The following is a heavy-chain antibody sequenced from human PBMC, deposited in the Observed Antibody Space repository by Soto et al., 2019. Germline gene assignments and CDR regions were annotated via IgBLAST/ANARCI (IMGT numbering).Heavy chain of an antibody. CDR1: GGTFSSYT. J-gene: IGHJ4*02. CDR2: IIPILGIA. D-gene: IGHD6-13*01. V-gene: IGHV1-69*08. CDR3: ARDQSRFTHEYCSSWDTFYY. Sequence: QVQLVQSGAEVKKPGSSVKVSCKASGGTFSSYTISWVRQAPGQGLEWMGRIIPILGIANYAQKFQGRVTIAADKHTSTAYMELSNLRSEDTAVYYCARDQSRFTHEYCSSWDTFYYWGQGTLVTVSS.